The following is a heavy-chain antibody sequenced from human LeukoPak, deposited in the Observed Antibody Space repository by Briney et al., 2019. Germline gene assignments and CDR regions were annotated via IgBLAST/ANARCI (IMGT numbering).Heavy chain of an antibody. CDR1: GGSVINTNW. CDR2: VHLDGGT. CDR3: AREGGFYRPLDY. J-gene: IGHJ4*02. V-gene: IGHV4-4*02. D-gene: IGHD3-3*01. Sequence: SETLSLTCGVSGGSVINTNWWTWVRQPPGKGLEWIGEVHLDGGTNYNPSLESRLTMSVDVSENQVSLKLTSVTAADTAVYYCAREGGFYRPLDYSGQGTLVTVSS.